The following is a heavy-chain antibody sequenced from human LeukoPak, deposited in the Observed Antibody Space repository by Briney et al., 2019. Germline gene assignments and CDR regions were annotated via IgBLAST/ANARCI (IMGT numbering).Heavy chain of an antibody. Sequence: SETLSLTCTVSGGSISSYYWSWIRQPPGKGLEWIGYIYYSGSTNYNPSLKSRVTISVDTSKNQFSLKLSSVTAADTAVYYCARDKAVAGTGGLGYWGQGTLVTVSS. J-gene: IGHJ4*02. CDR3: ARDKAVAGTGGLGY. V-gene: IGHV4-59*01. D-gene: IGHD6-19*01. CDR1: GGSISSYY. CDR2: IYYSGST.